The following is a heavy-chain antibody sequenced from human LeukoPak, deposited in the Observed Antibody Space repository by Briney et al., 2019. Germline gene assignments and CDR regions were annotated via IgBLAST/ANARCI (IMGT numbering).Heavy chain of an antibody. V-gene: IGHV4-59*01. CDR3: ASLRNCGPFDY. Sequence: PSETLSLTCTVSGGSISSYYWSWIRQHPGKGLEYIGHIYYSGSTNYNPSLKSRVTISVDSSKNQFSLRLSSVTAADTAVYYCASLRNCGPFDYWGQGTLVTVSS. J-gene: IGHJ4*02. D-gene: IGHD2-21*01. CDR2: IYYSGST. CDR1: GGSISSYY.